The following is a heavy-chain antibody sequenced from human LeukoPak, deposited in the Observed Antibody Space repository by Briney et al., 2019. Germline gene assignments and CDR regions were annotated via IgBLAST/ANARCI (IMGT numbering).Heavy chain of an antibody. CDR1: GGSLSSYY. J-gene: IGHJ4*02. D-gene: IGHD4-17*01. Sequence: PSETLSLTCTVSGGSLSSYYWSWIRQPPGKGLEWIGYIYYSGSTNYNPSLTSRVTIPVDTSKNQFSLKLSSVTAADTAVYYCAMGYGDYGDYWGQGTLVTVSS. CDR2: IYYSGST. V-gene: IGHV4-59*01. CDR3: AMGYGDYGDY.